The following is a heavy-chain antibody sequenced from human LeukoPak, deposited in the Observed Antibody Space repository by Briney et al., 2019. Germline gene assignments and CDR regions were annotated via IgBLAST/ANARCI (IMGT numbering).Heavy chain of an antibody. V-gene: IGHV4-31*03. Sequence: SQTLSLTCTVSGGSISRGGYYWSWIRQHPGKGLEWIGYIYYSGSTYYNPSLKSRVTISVDTSKNQFSLKLSSVTAADTAVYYCARVAAAGTGNAFDIWGQGTMVTVSS. CDR1: GGSISRGGYY. CDR2: IYYSGST. CDR3: ARVAAAGTGNAFDI. D-gene: IGHD6-13*01. J-gene: IGHJ3*02.